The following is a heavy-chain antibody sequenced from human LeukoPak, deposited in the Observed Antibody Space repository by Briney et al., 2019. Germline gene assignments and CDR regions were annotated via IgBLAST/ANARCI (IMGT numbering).Heavy chain of an antibody. Sequence: PGGSLRLSCAASGFTFSSYGMHCVRQALGKGLEWGAGTSSDGTVKYYPDSVKGRFTISRDNSKNTLYLQVNSLRPEDTGVYYCARDPVPAAARHFDYWGQGTLVTVSS. D-gene: IGHD2-2*01. J-gene: IGHJ4*01. CDR1: GFTFSSYG. CDR2: TSSDGTVK. CDR3: ARDPVPAAARHFDY. V-gene: IGHV3-30*03.